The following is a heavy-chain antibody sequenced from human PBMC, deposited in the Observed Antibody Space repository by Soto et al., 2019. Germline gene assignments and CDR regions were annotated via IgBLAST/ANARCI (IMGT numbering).Heavy chain of an antibody. CDR3: ARTFSDGPPSDY. CDR1: GYTFTSYY. V-gene: IGHV1-46*01. D-gene: IGHD6-25*01. CDR2: IKPTGGST. J-gene: IGHJ4*02. Sequence: QVQLVQSGAEVKKPGASVKVSCKASGYTFTSYYMHWVRQAPGQGLEWMGMIKPTGGSTSYAQKFQGRVTRTRDTSTSTVYMELSSLTSEDTAVYYCARTFSDGPPSDYWGQGTLVTVSS.